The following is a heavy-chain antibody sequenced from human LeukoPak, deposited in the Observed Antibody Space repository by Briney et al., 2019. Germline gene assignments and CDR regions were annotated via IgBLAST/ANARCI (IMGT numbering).Heavy chain of an antibody. D-gene: IGHD6-19*01. CDR3: AKDISSGWYRSDAFDI. V-gene: IGHV3-23*01. CDR2: ISGSGGST. CDR1: GFTFSSYA. Sequence: GGFLRLSCAASGFTFSSYAMSWVRQAPGKGLEWVSAISGSGGSTYYADSVKGRFTISRDNSKNTLYLQMNSLRAEDTAVYYCAKDISSGWYRSDAFDIWGQGTMVTVSS. J-gene: IGHJ3*02.